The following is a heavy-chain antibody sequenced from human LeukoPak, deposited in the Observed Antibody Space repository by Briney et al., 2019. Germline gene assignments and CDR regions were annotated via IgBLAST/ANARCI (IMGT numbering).Heavy chain of an antibody. CDR3: ARLWCGELLRKTNWFDP. D-gene: IGHD3-10*01. CDR2: INNSGSN. J-gene: IGHJ5*02. CDR1: GGSFSGYY. V-gene: IGHV4-34*01. Sequence: SETLSLTCAVYGGSFSGYYWGWVRQPPGKGREWIGEINNSGSNNNNTCLKSRVTISVEPSKNQFSRRLSSVHAAATAVYYCARLWCGELLRKTNWFDPWGQGTLVTVSS.